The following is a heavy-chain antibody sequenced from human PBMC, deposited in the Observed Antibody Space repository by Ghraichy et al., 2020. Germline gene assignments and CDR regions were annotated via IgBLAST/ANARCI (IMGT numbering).Heavy chain of an antibody. V-gene: IGHV3-11*06. CDR2: ISSSSSYT. Sequence: LSLTCAASAFTFSDYYMTWIRQAPGKGLEWVSYISSSSSYTNYADSAKGRFTISRDNAKNSLYLQMNSLRAEDTAVYYCARCRRDAYNYGLGNWGQGTLVTVSS. D-gene: IGHD5-24*01. CDR1: AFTFSDYY. CDR3: ARCRRDAYNYGLGN. J-gene: IGHJ4*02.